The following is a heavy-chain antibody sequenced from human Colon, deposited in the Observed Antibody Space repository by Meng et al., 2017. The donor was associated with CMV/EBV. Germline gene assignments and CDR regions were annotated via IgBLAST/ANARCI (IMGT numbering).Heavy chain of an antibody. CDR2: ISYDGSHA. CDR3: ASSFHGSGSPDH. CDR1: GFDFFNSA. J-gene: IGHJ5*02. D-gene: IGHD3-10*01. Sequence: QVQLGESGGGGVQPGRSLRLSCAASGFDFFNSAMHWVRQVPGKGLEWVTIISYDGSHALYADSVKGRFTISRDNSKNTLYLQMNSLRPEDTAVYYCASSFHGSGSPDHWGQGTLVTVSS. V-gene: IGHV3-30-3*01.